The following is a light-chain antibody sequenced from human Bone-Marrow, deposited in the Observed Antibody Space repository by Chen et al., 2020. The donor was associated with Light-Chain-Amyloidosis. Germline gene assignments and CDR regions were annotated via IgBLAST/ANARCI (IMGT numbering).Light chain of an antibody. Sequence: VVLTQSPLSLSVSPGESASISCRASQSLRHSRGYTYLDWYLQKPGQSPQLLFYLAFNRASGVPDRFRARGSGTDFTLTITTVEAEDVGVYYCMQALQTPQYSLGQGTKLEI. V-gene: IGKV2-28*01. CDR3: MQALQTPQYS. J-gene: IGKJ2*01. CDR1: QSLRHSRGYTY. CDR2: LAF.